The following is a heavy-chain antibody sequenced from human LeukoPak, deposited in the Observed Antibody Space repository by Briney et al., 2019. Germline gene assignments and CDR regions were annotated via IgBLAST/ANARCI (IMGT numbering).Heavy chain of an antibody. CDR1: GYSFTSYW. D-gene: IGHD6-13*01. V-gene: IGHV5-51*01. CDR3: ARGGYSSSWLLSQVDY. CDR2: IYPGDSDT. Sequence: GESLKISCKGSGYSFTSYWIGWVRQMPGKGLEWMGIIYPGDSDTRYSPSFQGQVTISADKSISTAYLQWSSLKASDTAMYYCARGGYSSSWLLSQVDYWGKGTLVTVS. J-gene: IGHJ4*02.